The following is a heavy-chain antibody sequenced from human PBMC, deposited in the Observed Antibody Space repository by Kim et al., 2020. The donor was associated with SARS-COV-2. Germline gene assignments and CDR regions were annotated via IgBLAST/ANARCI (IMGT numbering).Heavy chain of an antibody. CDR3: ATDFGYFDLLLPEGAPRSYYYNCGMDV. D-gene: IGHD3-9*01. CDR2: FDPQDGET. V-gene: IGHV1-24*01. J-gene: IGHJ6*02. CDR1: GYTLTELS. Sequence: ASVKVSCKVSGYTLTELSMHWVRQAPGKGLEWMGGFDPQDGETNYAQKFQGRVTMTEDTSTDTAYMELSSLRSEDTAVYYCATDFGYFDLLLPEGAPRSYYYNCGMDVWGQGTTVTVSS.